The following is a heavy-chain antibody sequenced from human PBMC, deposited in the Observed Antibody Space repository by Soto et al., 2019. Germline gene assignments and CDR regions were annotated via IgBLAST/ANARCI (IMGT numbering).Heavy chain of an antibody. CDR2: ISSTAGRTS. D-gene: IGHD3-10*01. V-gene: IGHV3-23*01. J-gene: IGHJ6*02. CDR1: GFTFNTYP. CDR3: AKGVLSFHYGMEV. Sequence: GVLRLSCATSGFTFNTYPMTWVRQAPGKGLEWVSSISSTAGRTSSYADSVKGRFAISRDFSDNTVYLQMNNLRVDDTAVYFCAKGVLSFHYGMEVWGQGTTVTVSS.